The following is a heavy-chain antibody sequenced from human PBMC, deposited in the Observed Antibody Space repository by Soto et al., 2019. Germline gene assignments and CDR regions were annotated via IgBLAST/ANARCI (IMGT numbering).Heavy chain of an antibody. V-gene: IGHV1-2*04. CDR2: INPNSGGT. CDR3: ARDTGPWGSYRNDAFDI. CDR1: GYTFTGYY. J-gene: IGHJ3*02. Sequence: ASVKVSCKASGYTFTGYYMHWVRQAPGQGLEWMGWINPNSGGTNYAQKFQGWVTMTRDTSISTAYMELSRLRSDDTAVYYCARDTGPWGSYRNDAFDIWGQGTMVTVSS. D-gene: IGHD3-16*02.